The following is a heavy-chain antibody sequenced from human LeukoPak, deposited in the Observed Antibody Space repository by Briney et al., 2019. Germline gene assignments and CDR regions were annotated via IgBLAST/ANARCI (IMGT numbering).Heavy chain of an antibody. Sequence: GGSLRLSCAASGFTVSNNYMNWVRQAPGKGLEWVSVLYRGGSTYYADSVKGRFTISRDNSKSTLYLQMNSLRAEDTAVYYCARDRYDFWSGTLEDWGQGTLVTVSS. D-gene: IGHD3-3*01. CDR2: LYRGGST. J-gene: IGHJ4*02. V-gene: IGHV3-53*01. CDR3: ARDRYDFWSGTLED. CDR1: GFTVSNNY.